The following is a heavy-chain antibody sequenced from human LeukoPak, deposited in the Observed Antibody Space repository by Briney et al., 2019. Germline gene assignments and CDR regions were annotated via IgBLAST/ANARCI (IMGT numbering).Heavy chain of an antibody. Sequence: LGESLKISCKGSGYSFTSYWISWVRQMPGKGLGWMGRIDPSDSYTNYSPSFQGHVTISADKSISTAYLQWSSLKASGTAMYYCARHAGAYYYGSGSFPYWGQGTLVTVSS. CDR1: GYSFTSYW. D-gene: IGHD3-10*01. J-gene: IGHJ4*02. CDR3: ARHAGAYYYGSGSFPY. V-gene: IGHV5-10-1*01. CDR2: IDPSDSYT.